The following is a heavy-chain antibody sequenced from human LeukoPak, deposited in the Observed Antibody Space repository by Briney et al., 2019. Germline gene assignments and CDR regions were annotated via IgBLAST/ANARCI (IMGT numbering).Heavy chain of an antibody. V-gene: IGHV3-7*01. CDR1: GFTFSSYW. J-gene: IGHJ4*02. D-gene: IGHD3-3*01. CDR3: ARDKSDFWSGYYTWYFDY. Sequence: GGSLRLSCAASGFTFSSYWMSWVRQAPGKGLEWVANIKQDGSEKYYVDSVKGRFTISRDNAKNSLYLQMNSLRAEDTAVYYCARDKSDFWSGYYTWYFDYWGQGTLVTVSS. CDR2: IKQDGSEK.